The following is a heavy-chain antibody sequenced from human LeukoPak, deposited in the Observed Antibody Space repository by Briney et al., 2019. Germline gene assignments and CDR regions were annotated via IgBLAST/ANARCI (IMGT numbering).Heavy chain of an antibody. J-gene: IGHJ3*02. V-gene: IGHV3-21*01. CDR3: VTDGASDI. CDR2: ISNSGFYI. CDR1: GLTLSSYT. Sequence: GGSLRLSCAASGLTLSSYTTNCVRQAPGKGLEWVSYISNSGFYIYYADSVKGRFVVSRDNANNSLYLQMNSLRDDDTAVYYCVTDGASDIWGQGTMVTVSS.